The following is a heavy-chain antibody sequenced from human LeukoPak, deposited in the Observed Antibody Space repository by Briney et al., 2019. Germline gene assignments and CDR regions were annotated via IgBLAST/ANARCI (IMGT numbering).Heavy chain of an antibody. D-gene: IGHD2-2*01. CDR1: GFPFSTFW. Sequence: GESLRLSCAAFGFPFSTFWMSWVRQAPGKGLEWVAKIKQDGSEKYYVDSVKGRFTISRDNAKNSLYLQMNSLRAEDTAVYYCARDRRYEYYFDYWGQGTLVTVSS. V-gene: IGHV3-7*01. J-gene: IGHJ4*02. CDR3: ARDRRYEYYFDY. CDR2: IKQDGSEK.